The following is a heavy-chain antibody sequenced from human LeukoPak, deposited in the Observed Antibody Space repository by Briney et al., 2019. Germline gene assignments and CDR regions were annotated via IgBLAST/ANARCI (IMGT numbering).Heavy chain of an antibody. CDR3: ARDYCGASSTSCYTDY. D-gene: IGHD2-2*02. V-gene: IGHV4-31*11. Sequence: SETLSLTCAVYGGSFSGYYWSWIRQHPGKGLEWIGYIYYSGSTYYNPSLKSRVTISVDTSKNQFSLKLSSVTAADTAVYYCARDYCGASSTSCYTDYWGQGTLVTVSS. CDR1: GGSFSGYY. J-gene: IGHJ4*02. CDR2: IYYSGST.